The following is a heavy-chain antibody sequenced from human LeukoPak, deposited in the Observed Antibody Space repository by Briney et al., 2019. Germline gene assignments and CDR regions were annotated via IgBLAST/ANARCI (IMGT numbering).Heavy chain of an antibody. CDR1: GGSISGSSNY. CDR3: TRRPHGYFAD. Sequence: PSETLSLTCTSSGGSISGSSNYWGWIRQPPGKGLEWIGTIHYTGTTYYNPSLKSRVIISVDTSKNQFSLKLTSVTATDTAVYYCTRRPHGYFADWGQGTLVTVSS. V-gene: IGHV4-39*01. D-gene: IGHD4-17*01. J-gene: IGHJ4*02. CDR2: IHYTGTT.